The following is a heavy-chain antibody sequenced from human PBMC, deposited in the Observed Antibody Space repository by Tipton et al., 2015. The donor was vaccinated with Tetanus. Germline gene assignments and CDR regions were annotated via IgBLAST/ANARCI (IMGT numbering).Heavy chain of an antibody. V-gene: IGHV3-7*03. CDR2: IQNDGGET. D-gene: IGHD2-2*01. Sequence: SGFIFNSYGIHWVRQAPGKGLEWVANIQNDGGETYHLESVRGRFTISRDNGKNSVYLQMNSLRPEDTAVYYCVRVLKGAKCSRSSCYGYGMDVWGQGTTVTVSS. J-gene: IGHJ6*02. CDR3: VRVLKGAKCSRSSCYGYGMDV. CDR1: GFIFNSYG.